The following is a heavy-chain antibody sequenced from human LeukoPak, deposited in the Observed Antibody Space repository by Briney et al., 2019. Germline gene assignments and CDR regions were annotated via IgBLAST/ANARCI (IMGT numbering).Heavy chain of an antibody. Sequence: GGSLRLSCAASGFTFSSYEMNWVRQAPGKGLEWVSYISSSGSTIYYADSVKGRFTISRDNAKNSLYLQMNSLRAEDTAVYYCARVKGHDANCGMDVWGQGTTVTVSS. CDR1: GFTFSSYE. J-gene: IGHJ6*02. CDR2: ISSSGSTI. D-gene: IGHD5-12*01. CDR3: ARVKGHDANCGMDV. V-gene: IGHV3-48*03.